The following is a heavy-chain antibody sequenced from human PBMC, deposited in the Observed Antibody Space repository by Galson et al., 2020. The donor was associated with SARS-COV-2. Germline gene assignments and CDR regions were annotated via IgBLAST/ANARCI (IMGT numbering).Heavy chain of an antibody. CDR2: INHSGST. V-gene: IGHV4-34*01. CDR3: ARGRGSGSYYPYYDDNGMDV. J-gene: IGHJ6*04. D-gene: IGHD3-10*01. Sequence: SETLSLTCAVYGGSFSGYYWSWIRQPPGKGLEWIGEINHSGSTNYNPSLKSRVTISVDTSKNQFSLKLSSVTAADTAVYYCARGRGSGSYYPYYDDNGMDVWGKGTTGTVSS. CDR1: GGSFSGYY.